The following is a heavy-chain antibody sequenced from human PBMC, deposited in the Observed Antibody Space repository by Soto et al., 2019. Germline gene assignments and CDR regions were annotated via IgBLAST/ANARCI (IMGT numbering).Heavy chain of an antibody. CDR2: INPNSGGT. CDR1: GYTFTGYY. CDR3: ARGFSGYDYGYYYGMDV. V-gene: IGHV1-2*04. J-gene: IGHJ6*02. Sequence: ASVKVSCKASGYTFTGYYMHWVRQAPVQGLEWMGWINPNSGGTNYAQKFQGWVTMTRDTSISTAYMELSRLRSDDTAVYYCARGFSGYDYGYYYGMDVWGQGTTVTVSS. D-gene: IGHD5-12*01.